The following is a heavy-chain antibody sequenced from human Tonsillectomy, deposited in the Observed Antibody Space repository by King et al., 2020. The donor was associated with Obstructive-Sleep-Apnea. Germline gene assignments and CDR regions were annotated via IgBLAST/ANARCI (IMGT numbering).Heavy chain of an antibody. CDR1: GFTFHDYT. D-gene: IGHD3-22*01. J-gene: IGHJ4*02. CDR2: VSWDGVIT. V-gene: IGHV3-43*01. CDR3: AKALHDASSCYYFYFDY. Sequence: VQLVESGGVVVQPGGSLRLSCAASGFTFHDYTMHWVRQAPGKGLEWVSLVSWDGVITHYSDSVKGRFTISRENSKNSLYLQMNSLRVEDTALYYCAKALHDASSCYYFYFDYWGQGTLVTVSS.